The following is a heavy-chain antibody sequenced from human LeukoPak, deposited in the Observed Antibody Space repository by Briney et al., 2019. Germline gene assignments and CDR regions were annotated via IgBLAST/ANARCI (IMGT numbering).Heavy chain of an antibody. CDR3: AKGAGKGDFDY. Sequence: GGSLRLSCAASGLTFGHQYMTWIRQTPGKGLEWVSFISGDGRRTFYPDSVKGRFTISMDNTKNSLYLQVNSLRAEDTAVYYCAKGAGKGDFDYWGQGTLVTVSS. CDR1: GLTFGHQY. D-gene: IGHD6-19*01. J-gene: IGHJ4*02. V-gene: IGHV3-11*01. CDR2: ISGDGRRT.